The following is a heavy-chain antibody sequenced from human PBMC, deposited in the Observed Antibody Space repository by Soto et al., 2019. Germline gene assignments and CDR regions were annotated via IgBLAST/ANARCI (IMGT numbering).Heavy chain of an antibody. CDR3: ARGDWWLFDY. CDR2: INAGNGNT. Sequence: ASVKVSCKASGYTFTSYAIHWVRQAPGQRLEWMGWINAGNGNTKYSQKFQRRVTITRDTSASTAYMELSSLKSEDTAVYYCARGDWWLFDYWGQGTLVTVSS. CDR1: GYTFTSYA. J-gene: IGHJ4*02. D-gene: IGHD2-8*02. V-gene: IGHV1-3*01.